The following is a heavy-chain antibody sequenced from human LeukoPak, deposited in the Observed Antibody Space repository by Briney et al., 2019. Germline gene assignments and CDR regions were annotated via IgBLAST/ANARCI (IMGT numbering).Heavy chain of an antibody. CDR2: ISYDGGSK. Sequence: GGSLRLSCAASGFTFSNYAIHWVRQAPGKGLEGVRVISYDGGSKFYADSVKGRFTISRDNSKNTLYLQMNSLRAEDTAVYYCARDVAAAGTFFAGMDVWGRGTTVTVYS. CDR3: ARDVAAAGTFFAGMDV. V-gene: IGHV3-30-3*01. CDR1: GFTFSNYA. D-gene: IGHD6-13*01. J-gene: IGHJ6*02.